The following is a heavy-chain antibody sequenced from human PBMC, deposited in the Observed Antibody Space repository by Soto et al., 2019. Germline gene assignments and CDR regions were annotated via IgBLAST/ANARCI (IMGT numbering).Heavy chain of an antibody. CDR2: IIPIFGTA. J-gene: IGHJ3*02. D-gene: IGHD3-22*01. CDR3: ARFPLVDYYDSSGYYYADDAFDI. Sequence: QVQLVQSGAEVKKPGSSVKVSCKASGGTFSSYAISWVRQAPGQGLEWMGGIIPIFGTANYAQKFQGRVTITADESTSTAYMELSSLRSEDTAVYYCARFPLVDYYDSSGYYYADDAFDIWGQGTMVTVSS. V-gene: IGHV1-69*12. CDR1: GGTFSSYA.